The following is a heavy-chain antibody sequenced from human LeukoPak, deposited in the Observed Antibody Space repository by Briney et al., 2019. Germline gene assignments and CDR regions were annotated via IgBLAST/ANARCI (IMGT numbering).Heavy chain of an antibody. J-gene: IGHJ3*02. CDR1: GGTFSSDT. CDR3: ARASGFGWGIAFDI. Sequence: ASVKVSCKASGGTFSSDTISWVRQATGQGLEWMGWMNPNSGNTGYAQKFQGRVTMTRNTSISTAYMELSSLRSEDTAVYYCARASGFGWGIAFDIWGQGTMVTVSS. CDR2: MNPNSGNT. V-gene: IGHV1-8*02. D-gene: IGHD6-13*01.